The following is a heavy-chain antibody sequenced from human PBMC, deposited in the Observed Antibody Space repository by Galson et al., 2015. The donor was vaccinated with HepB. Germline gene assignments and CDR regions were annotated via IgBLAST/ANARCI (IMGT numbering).Heavy chain of an antibody. CDR3: ARDSGAFWSGYYGAMDV. Sequence: SLRLSCAASGFTFSSYWMGWVRQAPGKGLEWVANIKQDGSEKYYVDSVKGRFTISRDNAKNSLYLQMNSLRAEDTAVYYCARDSGAFWSGYYGAMDVWGKGTTVTVSS. J-gene: IGHJ6*04. D-gene: IGHD3-3*01. V-gene: IGHV3-7*01. CDR2: IKQDGSEK. CDR1: GFTFSSYW.